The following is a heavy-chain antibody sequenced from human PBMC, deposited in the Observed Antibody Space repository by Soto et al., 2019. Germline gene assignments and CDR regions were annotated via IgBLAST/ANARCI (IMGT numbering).Heavy chain of an antibody. D-gene: IGHD4-4*01. J-gene: IGHJ4*02. V-gene: IGHV3-72*01. CDR2: TKHKAASYTT. Sequence: WGSLRLSCASSGFTLSDHFMEWVRQAPGKGLEWVGRTKHKAASYTTDYAASVNGRFTISRDDSKNSLYLQMNSLKTEDTAMYYCVTLQFSRWFYWGLGTLVTVSS. CDR1: GFTLSDHF. CDR3: VTLQFSRWFY.